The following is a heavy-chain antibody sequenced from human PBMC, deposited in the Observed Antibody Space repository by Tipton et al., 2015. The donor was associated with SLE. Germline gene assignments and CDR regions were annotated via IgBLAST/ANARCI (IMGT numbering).Heavy chain of an antibody. CDR3: GRLAYGGLDITCHKHFDL. V-gene: IGHV5-51*03. Sequence: VQLVQSGAEVKKPGESLRISCKASGYTFATHWIGWVRQMPGQGLEWMGIIYPAASDARYSPSFQGQVTISVDTSITTAYLQWSRLKASDAAMYYGGRLAYGGLDITCHKHFDLWGQGTLVTVSS. J-gene: IGHJ4*02. D-gene: IGHD4/OR15-4a*01. CDR2: IYPAASDA. CDR1: GYTFATHW.